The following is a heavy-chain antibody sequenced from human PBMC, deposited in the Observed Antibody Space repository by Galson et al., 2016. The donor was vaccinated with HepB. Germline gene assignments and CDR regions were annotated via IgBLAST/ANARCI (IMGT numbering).Heavy chain of an antibody. Sequence: SLRLSCAASGFSISHYWISWVRRAPGKGLEWLSGISASGGITYYRDSVKGRFTISRDNSKNTLYLQMNSLRVEDTAVYYCAKDRGHYGDYIDSLWGQGTLVTVSS. V-gene: IGHV3-23*01. CDR2: ISASGGIT. D-gene: IGHD4-17*01. CDR3: AKDRGHYGDYIDSL. J-gene: IGHJ4*02. CDR1: GFSISHYW.